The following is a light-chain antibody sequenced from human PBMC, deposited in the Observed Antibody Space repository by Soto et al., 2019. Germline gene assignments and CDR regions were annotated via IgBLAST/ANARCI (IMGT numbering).Light chain of an antibody. V-gene: IGLV2-14*01. Sequence: QSALTQPASVSGSPGQSITISCTGTSSDVGGYNYVSWYQQHPAKAPKLMIYEVTNRPSGVSNRFSGSKSGNTASLTISGLQAEDEADYYCTSYRSSSTPVVFGGGTKVTVL. CDR1: SSDVGGYNY. CDR2: EVT. J-gene: IGLJ2*01. CDR3: TSYRSSSTPVV.